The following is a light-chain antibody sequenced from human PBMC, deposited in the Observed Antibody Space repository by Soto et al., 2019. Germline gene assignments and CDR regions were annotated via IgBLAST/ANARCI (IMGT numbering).Light chain of an antibody. V-gene: IGLV2-23*02. CDR2: EVS. J-gene: IGLJ1*01. CDR3: CSYAGSSTPYV. CDR1: SSDVGSYNL. Sequence: APPASVSGSPGQSITIPCPGTSSDVGSYNLVSWYQQHPGKAPKLMIYEVSKRPSGVSNRFSGSKSGNTASLTISGLQAEDEADYYCCSYAGSSTPYVFGTGTKVTV.